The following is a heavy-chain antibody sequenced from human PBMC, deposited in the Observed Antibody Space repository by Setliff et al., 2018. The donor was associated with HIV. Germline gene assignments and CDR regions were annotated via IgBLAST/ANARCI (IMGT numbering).Heavy chain of an antibody. D-gene: IGHD5-18*01. Sequence: GSLRLSCAASGFTFSSYSMNWVRQAPGKGLEWVANIKQDGSEKYYVDSVKGRFTISRDNAKNSLYLQMNSLRAEDTAVYYCASRGTAMAYFDYWGQGTLVTVSS. CDR3: ASRGTAMAYFDY. CDR1: GFTFSSYS. V-gene: IGHV3-7*03. J-gene: IGHJ4*02. CDR2: IKQDGSEK.